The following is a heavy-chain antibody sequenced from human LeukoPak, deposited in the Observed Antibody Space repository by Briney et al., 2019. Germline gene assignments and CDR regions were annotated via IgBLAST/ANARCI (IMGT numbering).Heavy chain of an antibody. CDR1: GDSINSLDL. CDR3: AGLVGRYSSGLYYYYFDY. Sequence: SETLSLTCTVSGDSINSLDLWSWVRQPPGKGLEWIGEMYLSGTTHSNPSVKSRVTISIAKSKNQFFLNLSSVTAADTAVYYCAGLVGRYSSGLYYYYFDYWGQGTLVTVSS. J-gene: IGHJ4*02. CDR2: MYLSGTT. D-gene: IGHD3-22*01. V-gene: IGHV4-4*02.